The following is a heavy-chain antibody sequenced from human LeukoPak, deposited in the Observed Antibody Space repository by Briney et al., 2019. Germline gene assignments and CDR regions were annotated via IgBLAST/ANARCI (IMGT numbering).Heavy chain of an antibody. CDR2: ISGSGGAS. Sequence: GGSLRLSCAASGFTFSRFDMSWVRQAPGKGLEWVSAISGSGGASHHTDAVKGRFTISRDNAKSSLYLQMNSLRAEDTAVYYCAREIIGGASFLDYWGQGTLVTVSS. D-gene: IGHD3-16*01. J-gene: IGHJ4*02. CDR1: GFTFSRFD. CDR3: AREIIGGASFLDY. V-gene: IGHV3-23*01.